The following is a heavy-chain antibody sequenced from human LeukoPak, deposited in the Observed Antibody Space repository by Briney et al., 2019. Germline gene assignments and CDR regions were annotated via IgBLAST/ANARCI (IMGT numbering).Heavy chain of an antibody. D-gene: IGHD4-17*01. V-gene: IGHV4-59*01. CDR1: GGSISSYY. Sequence: PPETLSLTCTVSGGSISSYYWSWIRQPPGKGLEWIGYIYYSGSTNYNPSLKSRVTISVDTSKNQFSLKLSSVTAADTAVYYCARLSLRSYYGMDVWGQGTTVTVSS. CDR2: IYYSGST. J-gene: IGHJ6*02. CDR3: ARLSLRSYYGMDV.